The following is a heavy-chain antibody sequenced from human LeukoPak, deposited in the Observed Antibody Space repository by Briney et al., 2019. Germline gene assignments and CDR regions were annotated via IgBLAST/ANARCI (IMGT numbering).Heavy chain of an antibody. CDR1: GFTFSSYW. Sequence: GGSLRLSCAASGFTFSSYWMSWVRQTPGKGLEWVGRIESKTDGGTTDYAAPVKGRFTISRNDSTNTLYLQMNSLKSEDTAVYYCTTYGSGRKFDYWGQGILVTVSS. CDR3: TTYGSGRKFDY. V-gene: IGHV3-15*04. D-gene: IGHD3-10*01. J-gene: IGHJ4*02. CDR2: IESKTDGGTT.